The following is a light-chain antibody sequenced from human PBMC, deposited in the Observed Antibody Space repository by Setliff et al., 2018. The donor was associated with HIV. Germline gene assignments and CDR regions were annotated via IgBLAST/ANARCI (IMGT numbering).Light chain of an antibody. CDR1: SGDVGGYNY. J-gene: IGLJ1*01. CDR3: SSYTSIYTYV. CDR2: EVS. Sequence: QSVLTQPASVSGSPGQSITMSCTGTSGDVGGYNYVSWYQQHPGKAPKLIIYEVSNRPSGVSNRFSGSKSGNTASLTISGLQAEDEADYYCSSYTSIYTYVFGTGTKVPS. V-gene: IGLV2-14*01.